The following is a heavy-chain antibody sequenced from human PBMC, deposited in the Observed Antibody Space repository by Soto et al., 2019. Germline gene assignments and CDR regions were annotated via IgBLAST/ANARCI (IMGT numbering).Heavy chain of an antibody. J-gene: IGHJ4*02. CDR1: GCSIRRSDSC. Sequence: SETLSLTYSVSGCSIRRSDSCWSRVRQVPGKGLEGIGYINYSGSTNYNPSLKSRVTISLDTSKNQFSLKLNSVTAADTAVYYCARLYNWNRPYYFDYWGQGTLVTVSS. V-gene: IGHV4-61*08. CDR2: INYSGST. CDR3: ARLYNWNRPYYFDY. D-gene: IGHD1-20*01.